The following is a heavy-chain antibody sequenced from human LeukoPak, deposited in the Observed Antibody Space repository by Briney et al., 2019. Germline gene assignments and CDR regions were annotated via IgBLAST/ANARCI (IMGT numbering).Heavy chain of an antibody. V-gene: IGHV3-9*03. D-gene: IGHD6-13*01. CDR2: ISWNSGSI. J-gene: IGHJ3*02. CDR3: AKEMYSSSWYGDAFDI. Sequence: GGSLRLSCAASGFTFSSYAMSWVRQAPGKGLEWVSGISWNSGSIGYADSVKGRFTISRDNAKNSLYLQMNSLRAEDMALYYCAKEMYSSSWYGDAFDIWGQGTMVTVSS. CDR1: GFTFSSYA.